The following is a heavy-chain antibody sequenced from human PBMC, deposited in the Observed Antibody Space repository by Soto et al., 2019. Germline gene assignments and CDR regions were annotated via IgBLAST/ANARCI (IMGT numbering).Heavy chain of an antibody. CDR2: IQYSGNT. Sequence: SETLSLTCAVYGGSFSGYYWSWIRQHPGKGLEWIGYIQYSGNTYYNPSLKSRVAISVDTSKNQFSLSLRSVTAADTAVFYCARGVSKMSPAYNQRPPYYFDYWGQGTLVTVSS. CDR3: ARGVSKMSPAYNQRPPYYFDY. V-gene: IGHV4-34*09. J-gene: IGHJ4*02. D-gene: IGHD1-1*01. CDR1: GGSFSGYY.